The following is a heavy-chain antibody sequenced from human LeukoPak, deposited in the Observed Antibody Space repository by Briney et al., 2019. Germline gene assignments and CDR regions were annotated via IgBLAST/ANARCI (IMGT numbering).Heavy chain of an antibody. CDR2: IGTGSTSI. V-gene: IGHV3-21*01. D-gene: IGHD4/OR15-4a*01. Sequence: GGSLRLSCATSGFAFSSYTMNWVRQAPGEGVGWVSSIGTGSTSIYYADSVKGRFTISRNYARNSLYLQMNSLRAEDTAVYYCARIPNSANFPNWFDPWGQGTLVIVSS. J-gene: IGHJ5*02. CDR3: ARIPNSANFPNWFDP. CDR1: GFAFSSYT.